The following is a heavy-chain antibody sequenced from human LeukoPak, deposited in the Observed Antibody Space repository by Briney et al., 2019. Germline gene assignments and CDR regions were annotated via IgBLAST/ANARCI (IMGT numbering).Heavy chain of an antibody. CDR1: GGSISSYY. Sequence: PSETLSLTCTVSGGSISSYYWSWIRQPAGKGLEWIGRIYTSGSTNYNPSLKSRVTMSVDTSKNQFSLKLSSVTAADTAVYYCARDRMGIAVAGRRVSWFDPWGQGTLVTVSS. V-gene: IGHV4-4*07. D-gene: IGHD6-19*01. CDR2: IYTSGST. J-gene: IGHJ5*02. CDR3: ARDRMGIAVAGRRVSWFDP.